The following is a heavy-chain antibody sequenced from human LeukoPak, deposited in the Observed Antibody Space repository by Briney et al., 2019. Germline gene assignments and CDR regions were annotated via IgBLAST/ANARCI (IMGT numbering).Heavy chain of an antibody. J-gene: IGHJ4*02. CDR2: IKEDGSEK. CDR3: ARDVDTNS. V-gene: IGHV3-7*03. D-gene: IGHD5-18*01. Sequence: GGSVRLSCAGSGFTFTSYWMTWVRQAPGKGLEWVANIKEDGSEKFYVGSVRGRFTISRDNARNSVSLQMNSLRDDDTAVYYCARDVDTNSWGQGTLVTVSS. CDR1: GFTFTSYW.